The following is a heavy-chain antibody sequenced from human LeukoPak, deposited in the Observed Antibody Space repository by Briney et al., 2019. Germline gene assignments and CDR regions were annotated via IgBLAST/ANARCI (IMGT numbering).Heavy chain of an antibody. D-gene: IGHD3-10*01. J-gene: IGHJ4*02. CDR3: AKGYYYGSGSYSPPFDY. V-gene: IGHV3-23*01. CDR2: ISDSGGST. CDR1: GITLSNYG. Sequence: GGSLRLSCAVSGITLSNYGMSWVRQAPGKGLEWVAGISDSGGSTKYADSVKGRFTISRDNPKNTLYLRMNSLRAEDTAVYYCAKGYYYGSGSYSPPFDYWGQGTLVTVSS.